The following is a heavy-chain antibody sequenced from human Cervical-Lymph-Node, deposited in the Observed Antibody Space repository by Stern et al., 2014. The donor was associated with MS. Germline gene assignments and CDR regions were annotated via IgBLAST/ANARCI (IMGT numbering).Heavy chain of an antibody. V-gene: IGHV4-61*02. CDR1: GDSISSGNYY. CDR2: IYSSGTT. J-gene: IGHJ4*02. CDR3: ATQGRALAPD. Sequence: QVQLQESGPGLVKPSQTLSLTCTVSGDSISSGNYYWSWIRQPAGKGLEWIGRIYSSGTTYYNPSLRSPVTISIDTSTNHFSLKRSSVTATDTAVYYCATQGRALAPDWGQGTLVTVSS.